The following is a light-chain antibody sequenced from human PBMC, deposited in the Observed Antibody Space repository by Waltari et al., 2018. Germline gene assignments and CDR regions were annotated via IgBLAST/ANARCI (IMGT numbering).Light chain of an antibody. V-gene: IGKV3-20*01. CDR3: QQYGSSVLYT. CDR1: LGLDRAC. Sequence: RDGLGLDRACGAGDREKPGPAPRFLLDGPYSRGAGIPGRVSGSGSGTDVTFTISRLGPEDFAVYYCQQYGSSVLYTFGQGTKLEMK. J-gene: IGKJ2*01. CDR2: GPY.